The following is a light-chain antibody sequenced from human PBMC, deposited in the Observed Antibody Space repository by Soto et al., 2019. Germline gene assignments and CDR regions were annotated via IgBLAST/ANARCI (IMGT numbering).Light chain of an antibody. CDR1: QGISNY. V-gene: IGKV1-27*01. CDR2: GTS. J-gene: IGKJ3*01. CDR3: QKYNSAPS. Sequence: DIQMTQSPSSLSASVGDRVTITCRASQGISNYVAWYQQKPGKVPKLLIYGTSTLQTGVPSRFSGSGSGTDFTLTISSLQPEDVATYYCQKYNSAPSFGPGTKVDIK.